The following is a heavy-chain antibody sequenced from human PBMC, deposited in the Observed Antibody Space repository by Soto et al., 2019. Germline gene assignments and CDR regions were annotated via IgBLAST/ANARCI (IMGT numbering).Heavy chain of an antibody. CDR2: IYSGSST. J-gene: IGHJ6*03. V-gene: IGHV3-66*01. CDR3: AAVVDTAMVIVYMDV. CDR1: GFTVSSNY. Sequence: GGSLRLSCAASGFTVSSNYMSWVRQAPGKGLEWVSVIYSGSSTYYADSVKGRFTISRDNPKNTLYLQMNSLRAEDTAVYYCAAVVDTAMVIVYMDVWGKGTTVTVSS. D-gene: IGHD5-18*01.